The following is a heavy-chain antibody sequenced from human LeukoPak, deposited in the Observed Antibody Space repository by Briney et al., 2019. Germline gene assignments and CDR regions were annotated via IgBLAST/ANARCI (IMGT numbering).Heavy chain of an antibody. CDR1: GFTFSSYS. CDR3: ARGDKVRDFWSGYYTGAYNWFDP. CDR2: ISSSSSTI. D-gene: IGHD3-3*01. Sequence: GSLRLSCAASGFTFSSYSMNWVRQAPGKGLEWVSYISSSSSTIYYADSVKGRFTISRDNAKNTLYLQMNSLRAEDTAVYYCARGDKVRDFWSGYYTGAYNWFDPWGQGTLVTVSS. J-gene: IGHJ5*02. V-gene: IGHV3-48*04.